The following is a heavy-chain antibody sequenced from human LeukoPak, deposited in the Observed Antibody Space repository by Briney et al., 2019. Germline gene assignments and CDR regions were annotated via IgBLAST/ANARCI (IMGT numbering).Heavy chain of an antibody. D-gene: IGHD6-19*01. V-gene: IGHV4-39*01. CDR3: ARRLVAVAGGGMDY. Sequence: SETLSLTCTVSGGSISSSSYYWGWIRQPPGKGLEWIGSIYYSGSTYYNPSLKSRVTISVDTSKNQFSLKLSSVTAADTAVYYCARRLVAVAGGGMDYWGQGTLVTVSS. J-gene: IGHJ4*02. CDR1: GGSISSSSYY. CDR2: IYYSGST.